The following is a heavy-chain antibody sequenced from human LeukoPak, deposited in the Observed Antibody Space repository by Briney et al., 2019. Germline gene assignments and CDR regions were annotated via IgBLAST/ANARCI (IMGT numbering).Heavy chain of an antibody. CDR3: ARDQVGVGASYFDC. V-gene: IGHV4-59*01. J-gene: IGHJ4*02. D-gene: IGHD1-26*01. CDR2: IYYSWST. CDR1: GGSLSSYY. Sequence: SETLSLTCTVSGGSLSSYYWSWIRQPPGKGLEWIGYIYYSWSTNYNPSLKSRVTISVDTSKDQFSLKLSSVTAADTAVYYCARDQVGVGASYFDCWGQGTLVTVSS.